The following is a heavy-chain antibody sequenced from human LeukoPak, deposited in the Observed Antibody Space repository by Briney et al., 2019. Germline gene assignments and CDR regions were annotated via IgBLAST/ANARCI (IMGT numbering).Heavy chain of an antibody. CDR2: IYYSGST. V-gene: IGHV4-39*01. CDR1: GGSIGSSSYY. Sequence: SETLSLTCTVSGGSIGSSSYYWGWIRQPPGKGLEWIGSIYYSGSTYYNPSLKSRVTISVDTSKNQFSLKLSSVTAADTAVYYCARHKNYYDSSGYFDYWGQGTLVTVS. CDR3: ARHKNYYDSSGYFDY. D-gene: IGHD3-22*01. J-gene: IGHJ4*02.